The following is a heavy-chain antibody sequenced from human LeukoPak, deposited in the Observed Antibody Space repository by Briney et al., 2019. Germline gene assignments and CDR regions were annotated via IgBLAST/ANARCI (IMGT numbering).Heavy chain of an antibody. J-gene: IGHJ4*02. CDR3: AREYYDFWSGYYTDYFDY. CDR2: IYPGDSDT. D-gene: IGHD3-3*01. CDR1: GYSFTSYW. V-gene: IGHV5-51*01. Sequence: GESLKISCKGSGYSFTSYWIDWVRQMPGKGLEWMGIIYPGDSDTRYSPSFQGQVTISADKSISTAYLQWSSLKASDTAMYYCAREYYDFWSGYYTDYFDYWGQGTLVTVSS.